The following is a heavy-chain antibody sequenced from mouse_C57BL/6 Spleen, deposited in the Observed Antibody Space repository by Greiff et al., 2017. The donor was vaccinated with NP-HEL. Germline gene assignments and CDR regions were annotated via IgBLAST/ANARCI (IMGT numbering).Heavy chain of an antibody. CDR1: GYAFSSSW. J-gene: IGHJ2*01. Sequence: QVQLQQSGPELVKPGASVKISCKASGYAFSSSWMNWVKQRPGKGLEWIGRIYPGDGDTNYNGKFKGKATLTADKSSSTAYMQLSSLTSEDSAVYFCARQSYGSSYGDYWGQGTTLTVSS. CDR3: ARQSYGSSYGDY. CDR2: IYPGDGDT. V-gene: IGHV1-82*01. D-gene: IGHD1-1*01.